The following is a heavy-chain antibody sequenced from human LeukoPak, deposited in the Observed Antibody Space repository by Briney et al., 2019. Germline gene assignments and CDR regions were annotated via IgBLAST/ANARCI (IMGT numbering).Heavy chain of an antibody. Sequence: GGSLRLSCAASGFTFSSYGMHWVRQAPGKGLEWVAVIWYDGSNKYYADSVKGRFTISRDNSKNTLYVQMNSQRAEDTAVYYCAKDRLWFGEVSGNWFDPWRQGTLVTVSS. V-gene: IGHV3-33*06. CDR3: AKDRLWFGEVSGNWFDP. CDR1: GFTFSSYG. J-gene: IGHJ5*02. D-gene: IGHD3-10*01. CDR2: IWYDGSNK.